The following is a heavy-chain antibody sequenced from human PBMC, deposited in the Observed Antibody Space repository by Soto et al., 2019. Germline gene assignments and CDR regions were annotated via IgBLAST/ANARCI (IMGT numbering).Heavy chain of an antibody. Sequence: EVQLVESGGGLVQPGGSLRLSCAASGFTVSNNYMSWVRQAPGKGLEWVSLIYSAGSTYYADSVKGRFTISRDNSKNTLYRQMTSLRAEDTAVYYCAGNSHKVYWGQGTLVTVAS. V-gene: IGHV3-66*01. D-gene: IGHD1-26*01. CDR1: GFTVSNNY. J-gene: IGHJ4*02. CDR3: AGNSHKVY. CDR2: IYSAGST.